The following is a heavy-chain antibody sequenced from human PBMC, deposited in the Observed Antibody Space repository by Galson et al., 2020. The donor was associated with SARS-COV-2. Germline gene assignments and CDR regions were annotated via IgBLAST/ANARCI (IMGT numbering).Heavy chain of an antibody. V-gene: IGHV2-70*01. CDR3: ARIRVEMATIGNYYYYGMDV. Sequence: SGPTLVKPTQTLTQPCTFSGFSLSTSGMCVTWIRKPPGKALEWLALIEWDDDKYYSPSLKTRLTISKDTSKNQVVLTMTNMDPVDTATYYCARIRVEMATIGNYYYYGMDVWGQGTTVTVSS. CDR2: IEWDDDK. J-gene: IGHJ6*02. CDR1: GFSLSTSGMC. D-gene: IGHD5-12*01.